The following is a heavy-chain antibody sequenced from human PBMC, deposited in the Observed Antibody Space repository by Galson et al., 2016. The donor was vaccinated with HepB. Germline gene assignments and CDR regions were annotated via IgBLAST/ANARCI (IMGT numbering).Heavy chain of an antibody. V-gene: IGHV4-59*08. J-gene: IGHJ6*02. Sequence: SETLSLTCTVSRGSMSHYFWSWIRQPPGKGLEWIGSIFSTGSASYNPSLKSRVTISLDTSKNQFSLRLTSVTAADTAVYYCARHGGPFDLYYYAMDVWGQGTTASVAS. CDR1: RGSMSHYF. CDR2: IFSTGSA. D-gene: IGHD3-9*01. CDR3: ARHGGPFDLYYYAMDV.